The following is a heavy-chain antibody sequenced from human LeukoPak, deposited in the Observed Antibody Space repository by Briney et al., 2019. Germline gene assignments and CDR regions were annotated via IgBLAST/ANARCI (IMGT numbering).Heavy chain of an antibody. J-gene: IGHJ1*01. V-gene: IGHV3-7*03. Sequence: HPGESPRLSCAASGFTLSHHWMTWVRQAPGKGLEWVANIKEDGSHTNYVDSVKGRFTLSRDNAKNSVYLQMNSLRAEDTAVYYCTKEHWGPEYWGQGTLVTVSS. CDR2: IKEDGSHT. D-gene: IGHD7-27*01. CDR3: TKEHWGPEY. CDR1: GFTLSHHW.